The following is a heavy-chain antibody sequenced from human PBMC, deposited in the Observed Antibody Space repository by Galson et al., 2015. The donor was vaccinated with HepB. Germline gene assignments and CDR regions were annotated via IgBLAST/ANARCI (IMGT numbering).Heavy chain of an antibody. Sequence: SCKASGYTFTSYAMHWVRQAPGQRLEWMGWINAGNGNTKYSQKFQGRVTITRDTSASTAYMELSSLRSEDTAVYYCARDRNVVVVAYYFDYWGQGTLVTVSS. D-gene: IGHD2-15*01. V-gene: IGHV1-3*01. CDR2: INAGNGNT. J-gene: IGHJ4*02. CDR3: ARDRNVVVVAYYFDY. CDR1: GYTFTSYA.